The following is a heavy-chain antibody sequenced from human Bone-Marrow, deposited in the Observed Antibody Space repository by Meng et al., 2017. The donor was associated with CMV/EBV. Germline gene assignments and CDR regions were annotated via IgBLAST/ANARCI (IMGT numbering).Heavy chain of an antibody. CDR1: GFTFGDSA. V-gene: IGHV3-21*01. Sequence: GESLKISCTASGFTFGDSAMNWVRQAPGKGLEWVSSISSSSSYIYYADSVKGRFTISRDNAKNSLYLQMNSLRAEDTAVYYCARDRLRGVVVPAATLNWFDPWGQGTRVTGSS. D-gene: IGHD2-2*01. CDR3: ARDRLRGVVVPAATLNWFDP. J-gene: IGHJ5*02. CDR2: ISSSSSYI.